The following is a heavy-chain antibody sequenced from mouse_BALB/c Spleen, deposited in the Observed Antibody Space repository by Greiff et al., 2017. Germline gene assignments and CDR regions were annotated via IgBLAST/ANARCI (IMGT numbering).Heavy chain of an antibody. V-gene: IGHV5-17*02. J-gene: IGHJ2*01. CDR1: GFTFSSFG. CDR2: ISSGSSTI. CDR3: ARGGGCYYFDY. Sequence: EVQRVESGGGLVQPGGSRKLSCAASGFTFSSFGMHWVRQAPEKGLEWVAYISSGSSTIYYADTVKGRFTISRDNPKNTLCLQMTSLRSEDTAMYYCARGGGCYYFDYWGQGTTLTVSA. D-gene: IGHD3-3*01.